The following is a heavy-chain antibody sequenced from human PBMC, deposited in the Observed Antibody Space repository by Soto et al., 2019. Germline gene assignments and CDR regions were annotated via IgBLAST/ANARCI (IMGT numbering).Heavy chain of an antibody. CDR1: GFTFSSYG. D-gene: IGHD6-6*01. V-gene: IGHV3-33*01. CDR2: IWYDGSNK. J-gene: IGHJ6*03. CDR3: ARDGQLVLYYYYYYMDV. Sequence: VQLVESGGGVVQPGRSLRLSCAASGFTFSSYGMHWVRQAPGKGLEWVAVIWYDGSNKYYADSVKGRFTISRDNSKNTLYLQMNSLRAEDTAVYYCARDGQLVLYYYYYYMDVWGKGTTVTVSS.